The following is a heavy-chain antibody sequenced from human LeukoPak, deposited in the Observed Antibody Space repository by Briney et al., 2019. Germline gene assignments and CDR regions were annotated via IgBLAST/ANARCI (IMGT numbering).Heavy chain of an antibody. Sequence: GGSLRLSCAASGFTFSSYAMSWVRQAPGKGLEWVSAISGSGGSTYYADSVKGRFTISRDNSKNTLYLQMNSLRAEDTAVYYCVRPGYSSDSSVSFYYAMDVWGQGTTVTVSS. CDR1: GFTFSSYA. CDR2: ISGSGGST. J-gene: IGHJ6*02. D-gene: IGHD6-19*01. V-gene: IGHV3-23*01. CDR3: VRPGYSSDSSVSFYYAMDV.